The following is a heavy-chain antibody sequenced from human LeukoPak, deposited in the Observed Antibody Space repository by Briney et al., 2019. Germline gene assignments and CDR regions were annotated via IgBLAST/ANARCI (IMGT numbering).Heavy chain of an antibody. CDR2: INSGSSYI. CDR1: GFTFSTYS. J-gene: IGHJ4*02. D-gene: IGHD3-22*01. CDR3: ARTYYYDNSAVFGH. V-gene: IGHV3-21*01. Sequence: PGGSLSLSCAASGFTFSTYSMNWVRQAPGKGLEWVSSINSGSSYINYADSVRGRFTISRDNAKNSLYLQMNSLRAEDTAVYYCARTYYYDNSAVFGHWGQEALVTVSS.